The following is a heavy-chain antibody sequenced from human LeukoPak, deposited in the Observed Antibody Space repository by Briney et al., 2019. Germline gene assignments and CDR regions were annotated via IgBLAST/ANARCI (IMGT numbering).Heavy chain of an antibody. V-gene: IGHV3-9*01. Sequence: QTGGSLRLSCAASGFTFNDYAMHWVRQPPGKGLEWVSGISWNSGSIDYADSVKGRFTISRDNAKNSLYLQMNSLRAEDTALYYCAKADYGLQSFDYWGQGTLVTVSS. D-gene: IGHD4-11*01. CDR3: AKADYGLQSFDY. CDR1: GFTFNDYA. J-gene: IGHJ4*02. CDR2: ISWNSGSI.